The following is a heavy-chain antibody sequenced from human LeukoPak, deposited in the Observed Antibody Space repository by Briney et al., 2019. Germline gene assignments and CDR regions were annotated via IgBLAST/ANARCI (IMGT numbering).Heavy chain of an antibody. CDR1: GFTFSSYA. CDR3: AKVYSSSWYLFFDS. Sequence: GGSLRLSCAASGFTFSSYAMSWVRQAPGKGLEWVSAISGSGGSTYYADSVKGRFTISRDNSKNTLYLQMNSLRAEDTAIFYCAKVYSSSWYLFFDSWGQGTLVTVSS. J-gene: IGHJ4*02. CDR2: ISGSGGST. D-gene: IGHD6-13*01. V-gene: IGHV3-23*01.